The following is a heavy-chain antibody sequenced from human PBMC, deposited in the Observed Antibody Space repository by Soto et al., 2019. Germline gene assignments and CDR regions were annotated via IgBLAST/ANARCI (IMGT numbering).Heavy chain of an antibody. V-gene: IGHV4-59*01. Sequence: TLSLTCTVSGGSISSYYWSWIRQPPGKGMEWIGYIYYSGSTNYNPSLKSRVTISVDTSKNQFSLKLSSVTAADTAVYYCARVRYSSSWAMFDYWGQGTLVTVSS. CDR3: ARVRYSSSWAMFDY. CDR1: GGSISSYY. D-gene: IGHD6-13*01. J-gene: IGHJ4*02. CDR2: IYYSGST.